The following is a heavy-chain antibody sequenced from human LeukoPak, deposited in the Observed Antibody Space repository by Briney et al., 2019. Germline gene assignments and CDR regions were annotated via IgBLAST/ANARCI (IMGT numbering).Heavy chain of an antibody. J-gene: IGHJ5*02. CDR3: ARGYSSSWYWFDP. CDR1: GGSISSYY. CDR2: IYYSGST. V-gene: IGHV4-59*01. D-gene: IGHD6-13*01. Sequence: SETLSLTCTVSGGSISSYYWSWIRQPPGKGLEWIGYIYYSGSTNYNPSLKSRVTISVDTSRNQFSLKLSSVTAADTAVYYCARGYSSSWYWFDPWGQGTLVTVSS.